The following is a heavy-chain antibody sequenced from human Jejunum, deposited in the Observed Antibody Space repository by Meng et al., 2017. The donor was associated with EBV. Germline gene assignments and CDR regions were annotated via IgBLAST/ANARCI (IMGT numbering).Heavy chain of an antibody. V-gene: IGHV3-11*01. CDR1: RISCSDST. CDR2: IRSDDDGI. J-gene: IGHJ4*02. D-gene: IGHD6-19*01. CDR3: ARGAGNGWFDY. Sequence: QGQLVVPGGALVHPGGSMTLSCAASRISCSDSTMTWVRQVPEKGVQWHSNIRSDDDGIFYAGAVKGRFTMYKDYAKNSVFLPTTNPSVEDTAMYQCARGAGNGWFDYWGQRPLVTVSS.